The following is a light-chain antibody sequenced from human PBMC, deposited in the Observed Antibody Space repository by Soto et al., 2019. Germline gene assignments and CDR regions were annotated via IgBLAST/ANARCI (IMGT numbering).Light chain of an antibody. CDR2: VVS. CDR3: NSFTSSSTFV. V-gene: IGLV2-14*01. J-gene: IGLJ1*01. CDR1: SSDVGGYNY. Sequence: QSALTQPASVSGSPGQSITISCTGTSSDVGGYNYVSWYQQHPGKAPKLMIYVVSNRPSGVSNRFSGSRSGNTASLTISGLQSEDEAEYYCNSFTSSSTFVFGTGTKVTVL.